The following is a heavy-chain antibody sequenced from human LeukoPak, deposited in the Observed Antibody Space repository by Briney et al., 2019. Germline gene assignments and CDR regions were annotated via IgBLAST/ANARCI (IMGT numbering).Heavy chain of an antibody. D-gene: IGHD6-13*01. CDR3: TRGNGQQLALGY. V-gene: IGHV1-8*01. CDR1: GYSFNSYD. J-gene: IGHJ4*02. Sequence: ASVKVSCKASGYSFNSYDISWVRQAAGQGPEWMGWMSPHSGNTGYAQKFQDRVTMTRSTSISTAYMELSSLTSEDTAVYYCTRGNGQQLALGYWGQGTQVTVSS. CDR2: MSPHSGNT.